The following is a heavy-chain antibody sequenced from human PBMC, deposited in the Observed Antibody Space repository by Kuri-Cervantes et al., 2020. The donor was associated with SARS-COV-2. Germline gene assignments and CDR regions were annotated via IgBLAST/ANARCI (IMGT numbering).Heavy chain of an antibody. D-gene: IGHD3-3*01. Sequence: ESLKISCAVYGGSFSGYYWSWIRQFPGKGLEWIGEISHSGSTNYNSSLKSRVTISIDTSKNQFSLRLSSVTAADTAVYFCARGCNRITIFGVVNIPAAENWFDPWGQGTLVTVSS. CDR1: GGSFSGYY. V-gene: IGHV4-34*01. CDR3: ARGCNRITIFGVVNIPAAENWFDP. J-gene: IGHJ5*02. CDR2: ISHSGST.